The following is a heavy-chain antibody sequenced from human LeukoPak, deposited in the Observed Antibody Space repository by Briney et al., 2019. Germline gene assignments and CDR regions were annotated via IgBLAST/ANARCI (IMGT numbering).Heavy chain of an antibody. J-gene: IGHJ5*02. CDR1: AGSISGYY. CDR3: ARGDPHYDFWSGYYRRGMGYNWFDP. D-gene: IGHD3-3*01. CDR2: IYYSGST. Sequence: SETLSLTCTVSAGSISGYYWSWIRQPPGKGLEWIAYIYYSGSTNYNPSLKSRVTISADTSKNQFSLKLSSVTAADTAVYYCARGDPHYDFWSGYYRRGMGYNWFDPWGQGTLVTVSS. V-gene: IGHV4-59*08.